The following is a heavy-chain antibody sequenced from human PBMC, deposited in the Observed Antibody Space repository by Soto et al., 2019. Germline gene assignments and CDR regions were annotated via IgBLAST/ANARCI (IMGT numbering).Heavy chain of an antibody. Sequence: QLHLVQSGAVVKKPGASVTVSCSASGYPVTAYYMHWVRQAPGRGLEWMGGINPATGAAKYTQTFQGGVPMTMASSTSTVFMELSGLTSEDTAVFYCARGGGVGVAGSAAFEMWGQGTVVTVSS. D-gene: IGHD3-3*01. CDR3: ARGGGVGVAGSAAFEM. J-gene: IGHJ3*02. CDR1: GYPVTAYY. CDR2: INPATGAA. V-gene: IGHV1-2*02.